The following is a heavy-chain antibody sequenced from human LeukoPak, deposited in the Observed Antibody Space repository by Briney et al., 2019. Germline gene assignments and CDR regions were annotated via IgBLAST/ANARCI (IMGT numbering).Heavy chain of an antibody. D-gene: IGHD6-19*01. Sequence: GGSLRLSCAASGFTFSTYAMSWIRQAPGKGLEWVSYISSSGSSIYYADSVKGRFTISRDNAKNSLYLQMNSLRAEDTAVYYCARGAQQWLADFDYWGQGTLVTVSS. V-gene: IGHV3-11*04. CDR1: GFTFSTYA. CDR3: ARGAQQWLADFDY. CDR2: ISSSGSSI. J-gene: IGHJ4*02.